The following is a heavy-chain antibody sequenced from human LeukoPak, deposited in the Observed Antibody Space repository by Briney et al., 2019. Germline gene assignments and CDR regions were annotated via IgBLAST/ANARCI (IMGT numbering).Heavy chain of an antibody. J-gene: IGHJ4*02. CDR3: AKDPHRIYCSGVTCYASSYFDY. V-gene: IGHV3-30*18. CDR2: ISYNGIDK. Sequence: GGSLRLSCAAAGFTFSNFGIHWVRQAPGKGLEWVALISYNGIDKRYADSVKDRFTISRDNSKNTLYLQMNSLRVEDTAVYYCAKDPHRIYCSGVTCYASSYFDYWGQGTLVTVSS. D-gene: IGHD2-15*01. CDR1: GFTFSNFG.